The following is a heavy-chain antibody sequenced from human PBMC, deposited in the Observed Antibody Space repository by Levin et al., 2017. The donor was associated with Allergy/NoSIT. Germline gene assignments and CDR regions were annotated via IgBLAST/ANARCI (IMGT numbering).Heavy chain of an antibody. CDR1: GYTFTSYA. CDR3: ARAPFEFWSGYPYYYYYYMDV. D-gene: IGHD3-3*01. V-gene: IGHV7-4-1*02. J-gene: IGHJ6*03. CDR2: INTNTGNP. Sequence: ASVKVSCKASGYTFTSYAMNWVRQAPGQGLEWMGWINTNTGNPTYAQGFTGRFVFSLDTSVSTAYLQISSLKAEDTAVYYCARAPFEFWSGYPYYYYYYMDVWGKGTTVTVSS.